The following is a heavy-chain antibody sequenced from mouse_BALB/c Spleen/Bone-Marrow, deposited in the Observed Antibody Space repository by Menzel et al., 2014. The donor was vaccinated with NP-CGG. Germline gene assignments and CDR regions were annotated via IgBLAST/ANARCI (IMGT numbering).Heavy chain of an antibody. CDR3: ARHYRYYFDY. J-gene: IGHJ2*01. Sequence: VQLQQSGAELAKPGASVKMSCKAPGYTFTSYWMHWVKQRPGQGLEWIGYINPSTGYTEYNQKFKDKATLTADKSSSTAYMQLSSLTSEDSAVYYCARHYRYYFDYWGQGTTLTVSS. V-gene: IGHV1-7*01. CDR2: INPSTGYT. CDR1: GYTFTSYW. D-gene: IGHD2-14*01.